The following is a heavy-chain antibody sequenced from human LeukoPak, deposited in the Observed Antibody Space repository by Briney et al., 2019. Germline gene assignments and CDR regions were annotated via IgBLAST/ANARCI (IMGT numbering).Heavy chain of an antibody. Sequence: WDTPSLTCAVCGGSFSGSYWLWIRQPPPKGLDGIGEINHSRSHKYNPSLKSRLTISVDTSKNQFSLKLSSGAAADAAVYYCARGPNWGGNSLNFHHWGQGTLVTVSS. J-gene: IGHJ1*01. D-gene: IGHD4-23*01. V-gene: IGHV4-34*01. CDR1: GGSFSGSY. CDR3: ARGPNWGGNSLNFHH. CDR2: INHSRSH.